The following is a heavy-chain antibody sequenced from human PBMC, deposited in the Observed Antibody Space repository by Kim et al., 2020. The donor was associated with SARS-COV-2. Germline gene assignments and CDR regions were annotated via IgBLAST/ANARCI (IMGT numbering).Heavy chain of an antibody. CDR3: AGAFGDYGLDY. J-gene: IGHJ4*02. CDR1: GFIFSRYG. V-gene: IGHV3-33*01. CDR2: IWYDGSSK. D-gene: IGHD4-17*01. Sequence: GGSLRLSCAASGFIFSRYGMHWVRQAPGKGLEGVAVIWYDGSSKNYADSVKGRFTISRDNSKNTLYLQMNSLRVEDTAVYYCAGAFGDYGLDYWGQGTLVTVSS.